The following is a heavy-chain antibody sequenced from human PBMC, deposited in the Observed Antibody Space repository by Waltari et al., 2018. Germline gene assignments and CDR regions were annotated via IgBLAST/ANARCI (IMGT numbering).Heavy chain of an antibody. CDR3: ARGVEMATTNYFDY. D-gene: IGHD5-12*01. J-gene: IGHJ4*02. V-gene: IGHV4-34*01. Sequence: QVQLQQWGAGLLKPSETLSLTCAVYGGSFSGYYWSWIRQPPGKGLEWIGEIKHRGSTNYNPSLKSRVTISVDTSKNQFSLKLSSVTAADTAVYYCARGVEMATTNYFDYWGQGTLVTVSS. CDR1: GGSFSGYY. CDR2: IKHRGST.